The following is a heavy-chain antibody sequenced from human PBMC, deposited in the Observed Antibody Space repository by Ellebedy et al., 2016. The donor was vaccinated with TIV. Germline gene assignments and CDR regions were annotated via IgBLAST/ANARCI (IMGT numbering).Heavy chain of an antibody. CDR1: GFTFSSNA. V-gene: IGHV3-21*03. CDR2: IYNGAT. J-gene: IGHJ6*02. Sequence: GGSLRLSCAASGFTFSSNAMSWVRQVAGKGLEWVSGIYNGATYYADSVKGRFTISRDNAKNSLYLQMNSLRAEDTAVYYCARVYYGMDVWGQGTTVTVSS. CDR3: ARVYYGMDV.